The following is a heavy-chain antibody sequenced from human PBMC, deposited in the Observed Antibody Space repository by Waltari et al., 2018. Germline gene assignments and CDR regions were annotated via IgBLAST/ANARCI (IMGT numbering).Heavy chain of an antibody. J-gene: IGHJ4*02. CDR3: ARLTYDSSGYYYYFDY. D-gene: IGHD3-22*01. Sequence: QVQLVQSGAEVKKPGSSVKVSCKASGGTFSSYAISWVRQAPGQGLEWMGGIIPIFGTANYAQKFQGRGTITADESTSTAYMELGSLRSEDTAVYYCARLTYDSSGYYYYFDYWGQGTLVTVSS. CDR2: IIPIFGTA. CDR1: GGTFSSYA. V-gene: IGHV1-69*01.